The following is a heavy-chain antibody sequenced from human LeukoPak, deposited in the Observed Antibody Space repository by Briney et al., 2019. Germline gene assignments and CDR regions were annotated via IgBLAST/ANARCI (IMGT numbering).Heavy chain of an antibody. CDR3: ARGGYSYGFFRRQRLDY. CDR1: GYTFTSYY. Sequence: ASVKVSCKASGYTFTSYYMHWVRQAPGQGLEWMGIINPSGGSTSYAQKFQGRVTMTRDTSTSTVYMELSSLRSEDTAVYYCARGGYSYGFFRRQRLDYWGQEPWSPSPQ. CDR2: INPSGGST. D-gene: IGHD5-18*01. V-gene: IGHV1-46*01. J-gene: IGHJ4*01.